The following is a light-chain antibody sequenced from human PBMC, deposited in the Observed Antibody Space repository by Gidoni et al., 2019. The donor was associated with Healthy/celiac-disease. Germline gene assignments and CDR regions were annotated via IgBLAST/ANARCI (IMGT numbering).Light chain of an antibody. CDR3: SSYAGSNNLRV. CDR2: EVS. CDR1: SSDVGGYNY. V-gene: IGLV2-8*01. J-gene: IGLJ2*01. Sequence: QSALTKPPSASGSPGQSVTISCTGTSSDVGGYNYVSWYQQHPGKAPKLIIYEVSKRPSGVPDRFSGSKSGNPASLTVSGLQAEDEADYYCSSYAGSNNLRVFGGGTKLTVL.